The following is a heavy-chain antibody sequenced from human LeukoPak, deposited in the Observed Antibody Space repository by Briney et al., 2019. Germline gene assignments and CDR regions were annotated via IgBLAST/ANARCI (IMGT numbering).Heavy chain of an antibody. CDR3: ARDGRSYGYFDY. D-gene: IGHD5-18*01. J-gene: IGHJ4*02. CDR1: GGSISSSRYY. V-gene: IGHV4-30-4*08. CDR2: IYYSGST. Sequence: SETLSLTCTVSGGSISSSRYYWGWIRQPPGKGLEWIGYIYYSGSTYYNPSLKSRVTISVDTSKNQFSLKLSSVTAADTAVYYCARDGRSYGYFDYWGQGTLVTVSS.